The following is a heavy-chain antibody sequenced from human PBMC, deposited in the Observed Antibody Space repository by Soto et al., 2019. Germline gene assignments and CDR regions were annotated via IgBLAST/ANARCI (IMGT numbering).Heavy chain of an antibody. Sequence: SETLSLTCTVSGGSINSYYWSWVRQPAGKGLEWVGRIYFTGSTTYNTSLKSRVTMSVATSKNQFFLRLNSVTAADSAVYYCARGDGLYYNNSGSYSSYGMDVWGQGTTVTVSS. V-gene: IGHV4-4*07. CDR2: IYFTGST. D-gene: IGHD3-22*01. J-gene: IGHJ6*02. CDR1: GGSINSYY. CDR3: ARGDGLYYNNSGSYSSYGMDV.